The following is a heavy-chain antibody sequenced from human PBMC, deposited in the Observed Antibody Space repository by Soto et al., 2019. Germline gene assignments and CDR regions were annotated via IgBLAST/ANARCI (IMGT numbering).Heavy chain of an antibody. CDR2: MSATDGRS. Sequence: EVQLLESGGGLVQPGGSLRLSCAASGFSLNNYAMTWVRQAPGKGLEWVSSMSATDGRSYYADSVKGRFTISRDDSKSTLYRQMNSVRVEDTAVYYCAKDPNGDYVGGFDFWGQGTMVTV. D-gene: IGHD4-17*01. CDR3: AKDPNGDYVGGFDF. CDR1: GFSLNNYA. V-gene: IGHV3-23*01. J-gene: IGHJ3*01.